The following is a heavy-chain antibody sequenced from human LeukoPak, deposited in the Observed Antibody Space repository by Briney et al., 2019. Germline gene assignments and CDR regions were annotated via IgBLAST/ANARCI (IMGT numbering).Heavy chain of an antibody. CDR2: ISYDGSNK. V-gene: IGHV3-30*03. J-gene: IGHJ4*02. CDR3: ARVANYGDYPYYFDY. CDR1: GFTFSSYG. Sequence: QTGRSLRLSCAASGFTFSSYGMHWVRQAPGKGLEWVAVISYDGSNKYYADSVKGRFTISRDNSKNTLYLQMNSLRAEDTAVYYCARVANYGDYPYYFDYWGQGTLVTVSS. D-gene: IGHD4-17*01.